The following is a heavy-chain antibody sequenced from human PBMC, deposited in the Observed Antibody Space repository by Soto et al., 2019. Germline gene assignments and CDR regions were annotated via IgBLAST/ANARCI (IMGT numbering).Heavy chain of an antibody. D-gene: IGHD6-13*01. Sequence: QVQLQESGPGLVKPSETLSLTCTVSGGSITGYSWSWIRQPPGKGLEWLGYVYDSGLTNYNPSLKSRVSMALNMSKNRFSLQLSSLTAADTAVYYCAAAGSLYFYYYMDVWGKGTTVTVSS. J-gene: IGHJ6*03. V-gene: IGHV4-59*08. CDR1: GGSITGYS. CDR2: VYDSGLT. CDR3: AAAGSLYFYYYMDV.